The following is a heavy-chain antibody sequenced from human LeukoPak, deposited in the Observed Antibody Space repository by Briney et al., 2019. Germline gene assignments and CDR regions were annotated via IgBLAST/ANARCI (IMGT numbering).Heavy chain of an antibody. J-gene: IGHJ4*02. V-gene: IGHV3-30-3*01. CDR2: ISYDGSNK. CDR3: ASYDYDILTGYYGPVDC. D-gene: IGHD3-9*01. Sequence: PGGSLRLSCAASGFTFSSYAMHWVRQAPGKGLEWVAVISYDGSNKYYADSVKGRFTISRDNSKSTLYLQMNSLRAEDTAVYYCASYDYDILTGYYGPVDCWGQGTLVTVSS. CDR1: GFTFSSYA.